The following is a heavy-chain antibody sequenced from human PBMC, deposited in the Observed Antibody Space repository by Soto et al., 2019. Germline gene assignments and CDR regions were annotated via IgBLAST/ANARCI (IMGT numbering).Heavy chain of an antibody. V-gene: IGHV3-48*01. CDR2: ISSSSSTI. CDR3: ARDVRESIAARPTNWFDP. CDR1: GFTFRSYS. J-gene: IGHJ5*02. Sequence: PGGSLRLSCAASGFTFRSYSRNWVRQAPGKGLEWVSYISSSSSTIYYADSVKGRFTISRDNAKNSLYLQMNSLRAEDTAVYYCARDVRESIAARPTNWFDPWGQGTLVTVSS. D-gene: IGHD6-6*01.